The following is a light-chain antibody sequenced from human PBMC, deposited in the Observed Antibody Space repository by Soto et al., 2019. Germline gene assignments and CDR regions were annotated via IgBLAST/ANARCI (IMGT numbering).Light chain of an antibody. J-gene: IGKJ2*01. Sequence: EIVLTQSPGTLSLSPGERATLSCRASQSVSSSYFAWYQQKPGPAPRLLIYGASSTATGIPDRFSGSGFGTDFTLTTSRLVPEDVAAYYCQQYASSSPYTFGQGTKVEIK. CDR1: QSVSSSY. CDR2: GAS. V-gene: IGKV3-20*01. CDR3: QQYASSSPYT.